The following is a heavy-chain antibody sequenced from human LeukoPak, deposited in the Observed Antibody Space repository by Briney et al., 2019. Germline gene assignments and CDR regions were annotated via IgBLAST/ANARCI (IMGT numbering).Heavy chain of an antibody. J-gene: IGHJ3*02. CDR3: AKISYGSLGAFDI. CDR2: ISGSGGST. Sequence: GGFLRFSCAASGFTFISYAMSWVRQAPGKGLVWVSAISGSGGSTYYADSVKGRFTISRDNSKNTLYLQMNSLRAEDTAVYYCAKISYGSLGAFDIWGQGTMVTVSS. D-gene: IGHD5-18*01. V-gene: IGHV3-23*01. CDR1: GFTFISYA.